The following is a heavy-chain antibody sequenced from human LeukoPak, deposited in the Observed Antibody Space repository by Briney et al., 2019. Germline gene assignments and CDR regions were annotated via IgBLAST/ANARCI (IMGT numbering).Heavy chain of an antibody. CDR2: IHYSGSA. CDR3: ARDQGTPDY. Sequence: SETLSLTCAVYGGSFSGYYWSWIRQPPGKGLEWIGEIHYSGSATYNPSLKSRVTISVDTSKNQFSLKLSSVTAADTAVYYCARDQGTPDYWGQGTLVTVSS. CDR1: GGSFSGYY. D-gene: IGHD1-1*01. V-gene: IGHV4-34*01. J-gene: IGHJ4*02.